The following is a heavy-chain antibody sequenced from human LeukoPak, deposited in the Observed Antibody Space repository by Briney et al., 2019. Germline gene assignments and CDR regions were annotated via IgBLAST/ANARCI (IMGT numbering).Heavy chain of an antibody. D-gene: IGHD5-18*01. CDR2: IYYSGST. CDR3: ARDDPRTAPDP. V-gene: IGHV4-59*01. Sequence: SETLSLTCAVYGGSFSGYYWSWIRQPPGKGLEWIGYIYYSGSTNYNPSLESRVTISVDTSKNQFSLKLSSVTAADTAVYYCARDDPRTAPDPWGQGTLVTVSS. J-gene: IGHJ5*02. CDR1: GGSFSGYY.